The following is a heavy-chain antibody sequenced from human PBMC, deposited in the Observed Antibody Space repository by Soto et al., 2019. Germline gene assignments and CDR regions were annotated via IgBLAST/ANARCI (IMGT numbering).Heavy chain of an antibody. V-gene: IGHV3-74*01. D-gene: IGHD1-1*01. J-gene: IGHJ4*02. Sequence: EVQLVESGGGLVQPGGSLRLSCAASGFTFGKYWMHWVRQAPGKGLVWVSRINDYMTTINYADSVRGRFTISRDNTRNTLFLQMNSLTVEDTAVYYCTRGGLEPFDFWGQGVVVTVSS. CDR3: TRGGLEPFDF. CDR2: INDYMTTI. CDR1: GFTFGKYW.